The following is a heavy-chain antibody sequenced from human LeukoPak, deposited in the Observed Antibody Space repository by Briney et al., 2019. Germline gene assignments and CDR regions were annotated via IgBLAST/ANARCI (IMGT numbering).Heavy chain of an antibody. V-gene: IGHV4-34*01. CDR1: GGSISSHY. Sequence: SETLSLTCTVSGGSISSHYWSWIRQPPGKGLEWIGEINHSGSTNYNPSLKSRVTISVDTSKNQFSLKLSSVTAADTAVYYCARGRCSSTSCPPSFDYWGQGTLVTVSS. J-gene: IGHJ4*02. D-gene: IGHD2-2*01. CDR2: INHSGST. CDR3: ARGRCSSTSCPPSFDY.